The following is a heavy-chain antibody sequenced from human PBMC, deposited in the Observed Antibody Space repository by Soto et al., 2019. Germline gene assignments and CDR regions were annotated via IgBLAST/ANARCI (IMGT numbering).Heavy chain of an antibody. J-gene: IGHJ4*02. V-gene: IGHV3-30*03. CDR1: EFTFSNYA. CDR3: ARGPSYSHSYFAH. Sequence: GGSLRLSCAASEFTFSNYAMHWVRQAPGKGLQWLAVISYDGNNKYYADSVEGRFTISRDNSKNTVYLQMNSLRLEDTAVYYCARGPSYSHSYFAHWGQGTLVTVSS. D-gene: IGHD4-4*01. CDR2: ISYDGNNK.